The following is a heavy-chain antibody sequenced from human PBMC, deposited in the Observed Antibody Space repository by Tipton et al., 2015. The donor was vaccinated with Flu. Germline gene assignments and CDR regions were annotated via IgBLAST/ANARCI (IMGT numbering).Heavy chain of an antibody. CDR3: ARAGAGGGYDFWSGPYSFDY. CDR1: GGSISGYS. V-gene: IGHV4-59*01. D-gene: IGHD3-3*01. J-gene: IGHJ4*02. CDR2: TYPSGTP. Sequence: TLSLTCSVSGGSISGYSWIWIRQPPGKGLEWIGYTYPSGTPTYNPSLKSRVTISENTSKNQFSLELSSVTAADTAVYYCARAGAGGGYDFWSGPYSFDYWSQGTLVPVSS.